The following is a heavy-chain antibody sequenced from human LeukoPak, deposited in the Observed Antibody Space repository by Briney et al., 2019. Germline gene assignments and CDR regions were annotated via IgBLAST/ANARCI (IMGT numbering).Heavy chain of an antibody. Sequence: SVKVSCKASGYTFTSYGISWVRQAPGQGLEWMGWISAYNGNTNYAQKLQGRVTMTTDTSTSTAYMELRSLRSDDTAVYYCARGRRATGFGNWFDPWGQGTLVTVSS. D-gene: IGHD5-12*01. V-gene: IGHV1-18*01. CDR1: GYTFTSYG. CDR3: ARGRRATGFGNWFDP. CDR2: ISAYNGNT. J-gene: IGHJ5*02.